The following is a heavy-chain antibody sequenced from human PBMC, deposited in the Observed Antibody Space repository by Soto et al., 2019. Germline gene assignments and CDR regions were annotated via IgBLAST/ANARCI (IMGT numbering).Heavy chain of an antibody. V-gene: IGHV1-69*06. D-gene: IGHD3-10*01. J-gene: IGHJ4*02. Sequence: QVQLVQSGAEVKKPGSSVKVSCRASGGTFSFWSVGWVRQAPGQGLERMGGINPVFNSPHSAQMFQGRVSITANNSAATAYMDLSSLTSEETAVYYCVGLYGSGLLDSWGQGTLVTVSS. CDR1: GGTFSFWS. CDR3: VGLYGSGLLDS. CDR2: INPVFNSP.